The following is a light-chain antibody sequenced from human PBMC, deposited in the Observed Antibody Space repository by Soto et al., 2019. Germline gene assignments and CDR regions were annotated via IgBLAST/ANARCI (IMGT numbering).Light chain of an antibody. CDR3: TSRAGSLSF. CDR2: EVN. CDR1: SSDVGGYNY. Sequence: QSVLTQPPSASGSPGQSVTISCTGTSSDVGGYNYVSWYQQHPGKAPKLMIYEVNKRPSGVPDRFSGSKSGNTASLTVSGLQAEDEADYYCTSRAGSLSFFRTGTKVPVL. J-gene: IGLJ1*01. V-gene: IGLV2-8*01.